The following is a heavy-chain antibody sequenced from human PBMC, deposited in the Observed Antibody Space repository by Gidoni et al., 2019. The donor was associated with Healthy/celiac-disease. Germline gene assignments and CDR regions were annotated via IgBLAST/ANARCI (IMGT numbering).Heavy chain of an antibody. CDR3: AKGKGVITRPIDY. J-gene: IGHJ4*02. CDR2: SSWNSGSI. V-gene: IGHV3-9*01. D-gene: IGHD3-22*01. CDR1: GFTFDDYA. Sequence: EVQLVESGGGLVQPGRSLRLSCAASGFTFDDYAMHWVRQAPGKGLEWVSGSSWNSGSIGYADSVKGRFTISRDNAKNSLYLQMNSLRAEDTALYYCAKGKGVITRPIDYWGQGTLVTVSS.